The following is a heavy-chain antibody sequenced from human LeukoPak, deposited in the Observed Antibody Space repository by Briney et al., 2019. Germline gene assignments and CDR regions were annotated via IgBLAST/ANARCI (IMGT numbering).Heavy chain of an antibody. CDR1: GFAFSSYD. V-gene: IGHV3-13*04. CDR2: IGRAGDT. J-gene: IGHJ6*02. Sequence: PGGSLRLSCAAAGFAFSSYDMHWVRQVTGKGLEWVLAIGRAGDTHYAGSVKGRFTISRDNAKNSLYLQMNSLRAGDTAVYYCVRDPSGHGMDVWGQGTTVTVSS. D-gene: IGHD5-12*01. CDR3: VRDPSGHGMDV.